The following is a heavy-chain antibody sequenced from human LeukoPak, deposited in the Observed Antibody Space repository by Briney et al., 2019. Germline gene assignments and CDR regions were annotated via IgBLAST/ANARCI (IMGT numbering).Heavy chain of an antibody. J-gene: IGHJ6*03. CDR1: GYTFTSYD. V-gene: IGHV1-8*01. Sequence: ASVKVSCKASGYTFTSYDINWVRQATGQGLEWMGWMNPNSGNTGYAQKFQGRVTMTRNTSISTAYMELSSLRSEDTAVYYCARSRSYRNYYYYMDVWGKGTTVTISS. D-gene: IGHD1-26*01. CDR3: ARSRSYRNYYYYMDV. CDR2: MNPNSGNT.